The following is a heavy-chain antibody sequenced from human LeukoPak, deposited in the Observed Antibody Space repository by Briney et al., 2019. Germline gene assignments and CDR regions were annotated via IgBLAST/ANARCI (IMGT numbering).Heavy chain of an antibody. CDR2: INPSGGST. Sequence: GASVTVSCTASGYTFTTYYIHWVRQAPGQGLEWVGIINPSGGSTSYAQEFQGRVTLTRDTSTSTVYMELSSLRSEDTAVYYCTRELGGSYNDCWGQGTLVTVSS. V-gene: IGHV1-46*01. D-gene: IGHD1-26*01. J-gene: IGHJ4*02. CDR1: GYTFTTYY. CDR3: TRELGGSYNDC.